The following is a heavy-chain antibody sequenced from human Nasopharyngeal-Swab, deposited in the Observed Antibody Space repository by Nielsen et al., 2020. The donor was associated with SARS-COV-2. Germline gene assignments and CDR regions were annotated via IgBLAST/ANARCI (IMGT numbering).Heavy chain of an antibody. CDR1: GGSFSGYY. CDR2: INHSGST. CDR3: ARDLITAAGRDWLDP. V-gene: IGHV4-34*01. J-gene: IGHJ5*02. D-gene: IGHD6-13*01. Sequence: SETLSLTCAVYGGSFSGYYWSWIRQPPGKGLEWIGEINHSGSTNYNPSLKSRVTISVDTSKNQFSLKLSSVTAADTAVYYCARDLITAAGRDWLDPWGQGTLVTVSS.